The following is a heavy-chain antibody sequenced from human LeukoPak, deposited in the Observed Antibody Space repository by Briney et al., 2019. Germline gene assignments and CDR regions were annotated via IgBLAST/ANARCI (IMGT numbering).Heavy chain of an antibody. V-gene: IGHV1-69*13. J-gene: IGHJ5*02. D-gene: IGHD2-2*01. Sequence: ASVKVSCKASGDTFSSYAINWVRQASGQGLEWLGGIVPTLRAPTYSQRFQGRLTITADESTTTTYMELRSLRSEDTAMYYCVSLDSSTSSWDTWGPGTLVTVSS. CDR3: VSLDSSTSSWDT. CDR1: GDTFSSYA. CDR2: IVPTLRAP.